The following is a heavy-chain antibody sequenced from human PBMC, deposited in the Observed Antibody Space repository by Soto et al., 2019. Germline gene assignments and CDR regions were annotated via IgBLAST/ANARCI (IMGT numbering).Heavy chain of an antibody. Sequence: QVHLVQSGAELKKPAASVQVSCKASGYSFTSYGISWVRQAAGQGLEWMAWISGYNGKTRFAPKYQGGVTVTIDTTTSTAYVDLRSQRSDDAVMDYCAREKMVNTDNGFGLWGQGTLVTVSS. CDR3: AREKMVNTDNGFGL. J-gene: IGHJ5*02. D-gene: IGHD5-18*01. CDR1: GYSFTSYG. V-gene: IGHV1-18*01. CDR2: ISGYNGKT.